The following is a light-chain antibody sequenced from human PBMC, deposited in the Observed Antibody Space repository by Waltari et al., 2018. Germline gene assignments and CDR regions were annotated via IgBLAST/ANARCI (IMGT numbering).Light chain of an antibody. V-gene: IGKV2-30*02. CDR1: QSLVHSDGNTY. CDR2: KVS. Sequence: VVMTQSPLSLPGTLGQPASISCRSSQSLVHSDGNTYVEWFQQRPGQSPRRLICKVSTRDSGVPDRFSGSGSGTDFTLKISRVEAEDVGVYYCMQGTHWPYTFGQGTRLEIK. J-gene: IGKJ2*01. CDR3: MQGTHWPYT.